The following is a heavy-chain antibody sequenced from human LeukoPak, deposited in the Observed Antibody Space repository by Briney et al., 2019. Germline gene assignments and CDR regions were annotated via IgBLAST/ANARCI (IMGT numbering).Heavy chain of an antibody. Sequence: GGSLRLSCAASGFTFNKYWMTWVRQAPGKGLEWVANIKQDGSEKYYVDSVKGRFTISRDNAKNSLYLQMNSLRAEDTAVYYCARAGSYSSGRYYFDYWGQGTLVTVSS. CDR2: IKQDGSEK. CDR1: GFTFNKYW. CDR3: ARAGSYSSGRYYFDY. V-gene: IGHV3-7*01. J-gene: IGHJ4*02. D-gene: IGHD6-19*01.